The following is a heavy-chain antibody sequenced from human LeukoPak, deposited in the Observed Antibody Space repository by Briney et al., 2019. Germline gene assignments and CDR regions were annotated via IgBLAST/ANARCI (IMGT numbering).Heavy chain of an antibody. CDR3: ARDKILDYYDSSGCGSYYYGMDV. V-gene: IGHV3-30*04. Sequence: GRSLLLSCAASGFTFSSYAMHWVRQAPGKGLEWVAVISYDGSNKYYADSVKGRFTISRDNSKNTLYLQMNSLRAEDTAVYYCARDKILDYYDSSGCGSYYYGMDVWGQGTTVTVSS. J-gene: IGHJ6*02. CDR1: GFTFSSYA. D-gene: IGHD3-22*01. CDR2: ISYDGSNK.